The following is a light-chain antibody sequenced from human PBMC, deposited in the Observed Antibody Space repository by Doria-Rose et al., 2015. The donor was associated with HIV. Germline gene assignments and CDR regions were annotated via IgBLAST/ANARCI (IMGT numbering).Light chain of an antibody. CDR3: MQTILLPFT. Sequence: TQSPLSLSVTPGQPASISCRSSQSLVNSDGKTYLYWYLQKPGQSPQLLIYEVSNRFSGVPDRFSGSGSGTDFTLKISRVKPEDFGVYYCMQTILLPFTFGPGTTVDIK. J-gene: IGKJ3*01. CDR2: EVS. V-gene: IGKV2D-29*02. CDR1: QSLVNSDGKTY.